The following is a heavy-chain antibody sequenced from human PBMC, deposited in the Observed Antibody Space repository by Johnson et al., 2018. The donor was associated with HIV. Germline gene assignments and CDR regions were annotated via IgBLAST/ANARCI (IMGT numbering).Heavy chain of an antibody. Sequence: QVQLVESGGGVVQPGGSLRLSCVASGFKFSGYGMHRVRQAPGKGLEWVAFIRYDGSNKYYADSVKGRFTISRDNSKNTLYLQMNSLRAEDTAVYYCAKDRLFGFRNDAFDIWGQGTMVTVSS. CDR1: GFKFSGYG. D-gene: IGHD3-16*01. CDR2: IRYDGSNK. J-gene: IGHJ3*02. V-gene: IGHV3-30*02. CDR3: AKDRLFGFRNDAFDI.